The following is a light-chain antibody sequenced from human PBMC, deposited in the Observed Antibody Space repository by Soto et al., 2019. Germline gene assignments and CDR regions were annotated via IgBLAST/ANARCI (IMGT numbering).Light chain of an antibody. CDR3: QQYVSSLFT. Sequence: EIVLTQSPGTLSLSPGERATISCRASQSVSSSYLAWYQQKPGQAPRLLIYGASSRATGIPDRFSGSGSGTDFTLTISRLEPEDFAVYYCQQYVSSLFTFGPGTKVDIK. CDR1: QSVSSSY. J-gene: IGKJ3*01. V-gene: IGKV3-20*01. CDR2: GAS.